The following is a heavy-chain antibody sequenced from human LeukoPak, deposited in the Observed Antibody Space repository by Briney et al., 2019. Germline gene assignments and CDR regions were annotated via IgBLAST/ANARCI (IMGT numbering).Heavy chain of an antibody. D-gene: IGHD5/OR15-5a*01. CDR2: ISSSSDYI. Sequence: GGSLRLSCPASGFTFSDYIMSWVRQAPGKGLEWVSSISSSSDYIYYADSVKGRFTISRDNARNSLYLQMNSLRAEDTAVYYCARSRSVSNYKGMDVWGQGTTVTVSS. V-gene: IGHV3-21*01. J-gene: IGHJ6*02. CDR3: ARSRSVSNYKGMDV. CDR1: GFTFSDYI.